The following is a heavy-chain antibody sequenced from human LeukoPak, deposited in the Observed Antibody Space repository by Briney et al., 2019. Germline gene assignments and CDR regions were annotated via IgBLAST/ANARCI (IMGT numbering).Heavy chain of an antibody. CDR1: GGSISSGGYS. CDR3: ARGRGMVTPYYFDY. J-gene: IGHJ4*02. V-gene: IGHV4-30-2*01. CDR2: IYHSGST. D-gene: IGHD5-18*01. Sequence: SQTLSLTCAVSGGSISSGGYSWGWIRQPPGKGLEWIGYIYHSGSTYYNPSLKSRVTISVDRSKNQFSLKLSSVTAADTAVYYCARGRGMVTPYYFDYWGQGTLVTVSS.